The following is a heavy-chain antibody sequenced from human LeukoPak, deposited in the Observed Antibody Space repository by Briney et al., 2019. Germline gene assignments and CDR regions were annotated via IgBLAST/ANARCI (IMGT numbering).Heavy chain of an antibody. V-gene: IGHV3-48*04. CDR2: ISSSSSPI. Sequence: PGGSLRLSCAASGFTFSSYTMNWVRQAPGKGLEWVSYISSSSSPIYYADSVKGRFTISRDNAKNSLYLQMNSLRAEDTALYYCAKDTTSSGYPRYFDLWGRGTLVTVSS. D-gene: IGHD3-22*01. CDR3: AKDTTSSGYPRYFDL. CDR1: GFTFSSYT. J-gene: IGHJ2*01.